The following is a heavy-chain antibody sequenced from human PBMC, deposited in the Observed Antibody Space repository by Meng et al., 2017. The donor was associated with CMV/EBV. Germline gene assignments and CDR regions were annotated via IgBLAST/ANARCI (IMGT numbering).Heavy chain of an antibody. CDR1: FISSSSYY. J-gene: IGHJ5*02. CDR3: ARVSIVVVVAATWWFDP. CDR2: IYYSEST. D-gene: IGHD2-15*01. Sequence: FISSSSYYWSWIRQPPGKGLEWIRSIYYSESTYYNPSLKSRVTISVDTSKNQFSLKLSSVTAADTAVYYCARVSIVVVVAATWWFDPWGQGTLVTVSS. V-gene: IGHV4-39*07.